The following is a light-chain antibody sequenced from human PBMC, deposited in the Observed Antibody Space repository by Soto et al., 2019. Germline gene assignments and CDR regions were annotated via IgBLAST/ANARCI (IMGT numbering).Light chain of an antibody. Sequence: EIVMTQSPATLSVSPGERATLSCRASQSVSSNLAWYQQKPGQAPRLLIYGPSTRATGIPAMFSGSGSATEFTLTISSLHSEDFAVYYCQQYNNGPPYTFGQGTKLEIK. J-gene: IGKJ2*01. V-gene: IGKV3-15*01. CDR1: QSVSSN. CDR2: GPS. CDR3: QQYNNGPPYT.